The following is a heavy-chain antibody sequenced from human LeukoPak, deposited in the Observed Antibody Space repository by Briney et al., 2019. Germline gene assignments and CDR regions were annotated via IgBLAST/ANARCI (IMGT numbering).Heavy chain of an antibody. V-gene: IGHV3-9*01. D-gene: IGHD3-22*01. CDR1: GFTFDDYA. CDR3: AKDSGHYYDSSGYLDY. J-gene: IGHJ4*02. Sequence: PGGSLRLSCAASGFTFDDYAMHWVRQAPGKGLEWVSGISWNSGSIGYADSVKGRFTISRDNAKNSLYLQMNSLRAEDTALYYCAKDSGHYYDSSGYLDYWGQGTLVTVSS. CDR2: ISWNSGSI.